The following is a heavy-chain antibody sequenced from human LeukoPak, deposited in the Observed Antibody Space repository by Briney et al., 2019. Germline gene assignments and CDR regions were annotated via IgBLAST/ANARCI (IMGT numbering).Heavy chain of an antibody. CDR3: ARDPYIVVVPAALGGWFDP. V-gene: IGHV1-46*01. CDR2: INPSGGST. D-gene: IGHD2-2*01. Sequence: ASVKVSCKASGYTFTSYYMHWVRQAPGQGLEWMGIINPSGGSTSYAQKFQGRVTTTRDTSTSTVYMELSSLRSEDTAVYYCARDPYIVVVPAALGGWFDPWGQGTLVTVSS. CDR1: GYTFTSYY. J-gene: IGHJ5*02.